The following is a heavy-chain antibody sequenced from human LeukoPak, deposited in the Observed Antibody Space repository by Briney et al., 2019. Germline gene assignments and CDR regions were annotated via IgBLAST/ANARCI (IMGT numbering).Heavy chain of an antibody. CDR1: GFTFSSYE. Sequence: GGSLRLSCAASGFTFSSYEMKWVRQAPGKGLEWVSFIIGSGDLIYYADSVKGRFTISRDNAKNSLYLQMNSLRDEDTAVYYCARVRGATLSYHYFDYWGQGALVTVSS. V-gene: IGHV3-48*03. CDR3: ARVRGATLSYHYFDY. J-gene: IGHJ4*02. D-gene: IGHD1-26*01. CDR2: IIGSGDLI.